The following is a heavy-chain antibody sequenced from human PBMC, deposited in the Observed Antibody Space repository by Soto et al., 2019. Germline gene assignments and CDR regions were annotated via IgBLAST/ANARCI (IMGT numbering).Heavy chain of an antibody. CDR1: GGIFTNYA. J-gene: IGHJ4*02. CDR2: IIPLFGTA. Sequence: QLQVVQSGPEVRQPGSSVKVSCKPSGGIFTNYAFTWVRQAPGQRLEWMGGIIPLFGTANYAQNFQGRVTITADKSTTTIYLEVKSLRSEDTALYYCSAYCSSSNCRAVDEYGGQGTLVTVSS. CDR3: SAYCSSSNCRAVDEY. D-gene: IGHD2-2*01. V-gene: IGHV1-69*06.